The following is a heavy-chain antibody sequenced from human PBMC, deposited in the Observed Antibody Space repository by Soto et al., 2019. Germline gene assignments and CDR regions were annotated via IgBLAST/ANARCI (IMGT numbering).Heavy chain of an antibody. Sequence: ASVKVSCKASGYTFTSYDINWVRQATGQGLEWMGWMNPNSGNTGYAQKFQGRVTMTRNTSISTAYMELSSLRSEDTAVYYCARFWWCGELLYNWFDPWGQGTLVTVAS. D-gene: IGHD3-10*01. V-gene: IGHV1-8*01. J-gene: IGHJ5*02. CDR3: ARFWWCGELLYNWFDP. CDR2: MNPNSGNT. CDR1: GYTFTSYD.